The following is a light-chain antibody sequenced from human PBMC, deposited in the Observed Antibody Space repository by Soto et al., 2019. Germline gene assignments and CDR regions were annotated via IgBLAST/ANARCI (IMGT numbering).Light chain of an antibody. CDR2: DAS. V-gene: IGKV3-20*01. CDR3: QQYGRSPPT. Sequence: EIVLTQSPATLSLSPGERATLSCRASQSVSSYLAWYQQKPGQAPRLLIYDASNRATGIPARFSGSGSGTDFTLTISRLEPEDYAVYYCQQYGRSPPTFGQGT. J-gene: IGKJ1*01. CDR1: QSVSSY.